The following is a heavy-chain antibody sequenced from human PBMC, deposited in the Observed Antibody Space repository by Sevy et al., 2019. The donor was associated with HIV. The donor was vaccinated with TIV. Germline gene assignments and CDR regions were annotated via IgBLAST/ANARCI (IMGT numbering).Heavy chain of an antibody. Sequence: GGSLGLSCAASGFTFSSYAMHWVRQAPGKGLEWVAVISYDGSNKYYADSVKGRFTISRDNSKNTLYLQMNSLRAEDTAVYYCARAFYYGSGSYYTNFDYWGQGTLVTVSS. CDR3: ARAFYYGSGSYYTNFDY. CDR1: GFTFSSYA. J-gene: IGHJ4*02. V-gene: IGHV3-30-3*01. CDR2: ISYDGSNK. D-gene: IGHD3-10*01.